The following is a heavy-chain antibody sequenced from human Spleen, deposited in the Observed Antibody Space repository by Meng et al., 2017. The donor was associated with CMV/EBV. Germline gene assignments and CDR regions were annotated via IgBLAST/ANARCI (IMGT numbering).Heavy chain of an antibody. CDR3: ALMGIGHCSSTSDF. J-gene: IGHJ4*02. D-gene: IGHD2-2*01. V-gene: IGHV2-70*20. CDR2: FDWDDDK. Sequence: SGPTLVKPTQTLTLTCTFSGFSLSTSGMCVNWVRQPPGKALEWLALFDWDDDKYYSTSLKTRLTISKDTSKNQVVFTKTNMDPVDTATYYCALMGIGHCSSTSDFWGQGTLVTVSS. CDR1: GFSLSTSGMC.